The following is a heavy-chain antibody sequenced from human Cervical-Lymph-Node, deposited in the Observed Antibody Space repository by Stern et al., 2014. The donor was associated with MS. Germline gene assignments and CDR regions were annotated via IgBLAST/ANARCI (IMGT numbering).Heavy chain of an antibody. D-gene: IGHD3-10*02. CDR1: GYAFTSFG. CDR2: ISGFSGDT. Sequence: QDQLVQSGAEVKKPGASVKVSCKVSGYAFTSFGFSWVRQAPGQGLEWMGWISGFSGDTNYAEEFLGRVTMTTDTSASTVYIELRSLRPDDTAVYYCATDHYVQGAYNWGQGTLVIVSS. J-gene: IGHJ4*02. V-gene: IGHV1-18*01. CDR3: ATDHYVQGAYN.